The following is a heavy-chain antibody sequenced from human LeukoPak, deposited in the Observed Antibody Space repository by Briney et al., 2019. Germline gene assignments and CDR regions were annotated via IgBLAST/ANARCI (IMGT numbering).Heavy chain of an antibody. Sequence: PSETLSLTCAVSGYSIRSGYQWAWIRQSPGKGLEWIGSIYHSGSTHYNPSLKSRVTVSVETSKSQFSLKMYSVTAADTAVYYCARDPRWLTPDCTSTSCYENYFDPWGQGTLVTVSS. CDR1: GYSIRSGYQ. CDR2: IYHSGST. J-gene: IGHJ5*02. CDR3: ARDPRWLTPDCTSTSCYENYFDP. V-gene: IGHV4-38-2*02. D-gene: IGHD2-2*01.